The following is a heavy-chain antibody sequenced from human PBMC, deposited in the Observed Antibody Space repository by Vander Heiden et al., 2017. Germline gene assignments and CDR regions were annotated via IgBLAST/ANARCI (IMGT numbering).Heavy chain of an antibody. CDR1: GFPFSSYD. D-gene: IGHD3-3*01. Sequence: EVQLVESGGGLVQPGGSLRLSWAASGFPFSSYDLHWVRQATGKGLEWVSAIGTAGDTYYPGSVKGRFTISRENAKNSLYLQMNSLRAGDTAVYYCARSYPVTIFGVVIGVGAFDIWGQGTMVTVSS. CDR3: ARSYPVTIFGVVIGVGAFDI. J-gene: IGHJ3*02. V-gene: IGHV3-13*01. CDR2: IGTAGDT.